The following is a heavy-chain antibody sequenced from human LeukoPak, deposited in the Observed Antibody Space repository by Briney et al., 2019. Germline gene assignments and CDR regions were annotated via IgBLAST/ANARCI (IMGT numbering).Heavy chain of an antibody. CDR1: GYTFTGYY. J-gene: IGHJ4*02. D-gene: IGHD2-2*01. Sequence: ASVKVSCKASGYTFTGYYMHWVRQAPGQGLEWMGWINPNSGGTNYAQKFQGRVTMTRDTSISTAYMELSRLRSDDTAVYYCASPYCSSTSCSEAFDYWGQGTLVTASS. CDR3: ASPYCSSTSCSEAFDY. V-gene: IGHV1-2*02. CDR2: INPNSGGT.